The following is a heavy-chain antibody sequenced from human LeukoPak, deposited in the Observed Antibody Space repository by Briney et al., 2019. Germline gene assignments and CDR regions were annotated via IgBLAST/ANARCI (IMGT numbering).Heavy chain of an antibody. Sequence: SGGSLRLSCAASGFTFSTSWMSWVRQVPGKGLEWVANIKKDGSETYYVDSVKGRFIISRDNAKNSLYLQMNSLRAEDTAMHYCARGRYSGTTYYFDYWGQGTLVTVSS. D-gene: IGHD5-12*01. CDR2: IKKDGSET. CDR1: GFTFSTSW. CDR3: ARGRYSGTTYYFDY. J-gene: IGHJ4*02. V-gene: IGHV3-7*03.